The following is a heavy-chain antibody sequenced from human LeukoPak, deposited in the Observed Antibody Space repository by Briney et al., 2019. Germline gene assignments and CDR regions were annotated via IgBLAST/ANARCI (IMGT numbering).Heavy chain of an antibody. CDR3: AKSGYNRFDY. D-gene: IGHD5-24*01. J-gene: IGHJ4*02. Sequence: GGSLRLSCAASRFTLSTYAMSWVRQAPGKGLEWVSIISGSGGSTYYADSVKGRFTISRDNSKNTLYLQMNSLIAEDTAVYYCAKSGYNRFDYWGQGTLVTVSS. CDR1: RFTLSTYA. V-gene: IGHV3-23*01. CDR2: ISGSGGST.